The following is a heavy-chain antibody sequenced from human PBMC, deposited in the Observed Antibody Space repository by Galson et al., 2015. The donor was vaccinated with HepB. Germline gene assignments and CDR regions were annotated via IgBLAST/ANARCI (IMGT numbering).Heavy chain of an antibody. CDR1: GFTFSAYG. V-gene: IGHV3-33*01. Sequence: SLRLSCAASGFTFSAYGMHWVRQAPGKGLEWVAIIRSDGSGIYYGDCVQGRFTISRDNFKNTLYLEMNSLRAEDSAVYYCARDLGKGKYLDYWGQGTLVTVSS. CDR3: ARDLGKGKYLDY. J-gene: IGHJ4*02. CDR2: IRSDGSGI. D-gene: IGHD2/OR15-2a*01.